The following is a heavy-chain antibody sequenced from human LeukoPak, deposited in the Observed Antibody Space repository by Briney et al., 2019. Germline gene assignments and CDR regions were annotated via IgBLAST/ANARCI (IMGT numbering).Heavy chain of an antibody. Sequence: GGSLRLSCAASGFTFSSYAMGWVRQAPGKGLEWVSAISGSGGSTYYADSVKGRFTISRDNAKNSLYLQMNSLRAEDTAVYYCARDGSGRVPEMSAPDYWGQGTLVTVSS. D-gene: IGHD3-10*01. J-gene: IGHJ4*02. V-gene: IGHV3-23*01. CDR2: ISGSGGST. CDR1: GFTFSSYA. CDR3: ARDGSGRVPEMSAPDY.